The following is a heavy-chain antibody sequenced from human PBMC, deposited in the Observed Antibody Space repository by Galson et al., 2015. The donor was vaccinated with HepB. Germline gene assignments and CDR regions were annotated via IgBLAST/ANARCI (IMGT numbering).Heavy chain of an antibody. Sequence: SLRLSCAASGFTFSSYGMHWVRQAPGKGPEWVAVISYDGSNKYYADSVKGRFTISRDNSKNTLYLQMNSLRAEDTAVYYCAKGEFLRDYYYGMDVWGQGTLVTVSS. V-gene: IGHV3-30*18. CDR1: GFTFSSYG. CDR2: ISYDGSNK. J-gene: IGHJ6*02. CDR3: AKGEFLRDYYYGMDV. D-gene: IGHD3-3*01.